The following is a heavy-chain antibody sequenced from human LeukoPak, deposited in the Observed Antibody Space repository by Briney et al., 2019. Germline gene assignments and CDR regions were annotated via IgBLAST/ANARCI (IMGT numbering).Heavy chain of an antibody. Sequence: GGSLRLSCAASGFSFGDYRMSWIRQAPGKGLEWVANIKEDGSEKYYVDSVKGRFAISRDNAKNSLSLQMNSLRAEDTAVYYCARGATYHLYWGQGTLVTVSS. V-gene: IGHV3-7*01. D-gene: IGHD1-14*01. CDR3: ARGATYHLY. CDR1: GFSFGDYR. J-gene: IGHJ4*02. CDR2: IKEDGSEK.